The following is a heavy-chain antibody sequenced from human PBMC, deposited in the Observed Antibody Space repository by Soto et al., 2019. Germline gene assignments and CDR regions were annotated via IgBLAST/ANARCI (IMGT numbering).Heavy chain of an antibody. CDR2: IYNSGTT. CDR3: ARDPAP. CDR1: GGSITRGGYY. V-gene: IGHV4-31*03. Sequence: LSLTCTVSGGSITRGGYYWSWIRQHPGKGLEWIGYIYNSGTTYYNPSLKSRVTISVDTSKNQFSLKLTSVTAADTAVYYCARDPAPWGQGTLVTSPQ. J-gene: IGHJ5*02.